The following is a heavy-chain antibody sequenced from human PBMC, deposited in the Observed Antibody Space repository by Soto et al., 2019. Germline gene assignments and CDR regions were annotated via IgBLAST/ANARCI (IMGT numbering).Heavy chain of an antibody. Sequence: EVQLVESGGGLVKPGGSLRLSCAASGFTFNTYTMNWVRQAPGKGLEWVSSISSRSIYIYYADLVTGRFTISRDDARNSLYLQMNSLRAEDTAVYYCAREEVSRPNTYHGLDVWGQGTTVTVSS. V-gene: IGHV3-21*01. CDR1: GFTFNTYT. CDR2: ISSRSIYI. J-gene: IGHJ6*02. CDR3: AREEVSRPNTYHGLDV.